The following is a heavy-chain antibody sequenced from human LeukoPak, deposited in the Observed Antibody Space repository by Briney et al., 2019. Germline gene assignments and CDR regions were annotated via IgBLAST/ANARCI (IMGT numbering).Heavy chain of an antibody. V-gene: IGHV3-74*01. J-gene: IGHJ4*02. D-gene: IGHD6-13*01. CDR1: GFTFSSYW. CDR3: ARDSAGNDY. CDR2: INTDGSTTDNT. Sequence: GGSLRLSCAASGFTFSSYWMHWVRQAPGKGLEWVSRINTDGSTTDNTNYAGSVKGRFTISRDNAKNSLYLQMNSLRAEDTAMYYCARDSAGNDYWGQGTLVTVSS.